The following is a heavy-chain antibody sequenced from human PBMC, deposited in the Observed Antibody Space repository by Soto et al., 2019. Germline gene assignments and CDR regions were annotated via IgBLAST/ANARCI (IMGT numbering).Heavy chain of an antibody. V-gene: IGHV5-10-1*01. CDR1: GYSFTSYW. Sequence: GESLKISCKGSGYSFTSYWISWVRQMPGKGLEWMGRIDPSDSYTSYSPSFQGHVTISADKSISTAYLQWSSLKASDTAMYYCATSVAATLVYYYGMDVWGQGTTVTVSS. D-gene: IGHD2-15*01. CDR2: IDPSDSYT. J-gene: IGHJ6*02. CDR3: ATSVAATLVYYYGMDV.